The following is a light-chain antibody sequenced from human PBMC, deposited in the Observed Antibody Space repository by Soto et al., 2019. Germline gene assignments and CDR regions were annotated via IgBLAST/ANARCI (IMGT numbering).Light chain of an antibody. J-gene: IGKJ2*01. V-gene: IGKV3-20*01. CDR2: GAS. Sequence: EIVLTQSPGTLCLSPGERATLSCRASQSVSSSYLAWYQQKPGQAPRLLIYGASSRATGIPDRFSGSGSGTDFTLTISRLEPEDFAVYYCQQYGSSPRTFGQGTQLEIK. CDR3: QQYGSSPRT. CDR1: QSVSSSY.